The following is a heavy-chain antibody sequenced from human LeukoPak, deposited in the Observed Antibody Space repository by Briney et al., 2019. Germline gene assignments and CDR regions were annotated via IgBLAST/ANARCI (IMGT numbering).Heavy chain of an antibody. V-gene: IGHV3-53*01. D-gene: IGHD3-10*01. CDR3: ARVARFGENWFDP. CDR1: GFTVSNNY. Sequence: GGSLRLSCAASGFTVSNNYMSWVRQAPGKGLEWVSVIYSGGNTYYADSVKGRFTISRDNSKNTLYLQMDSLRAEDTAVYYCARVARFGENWFDPWGQGTLVTVSS. J-gene: IGHJ5*02. CDR2: IYSGGNT.